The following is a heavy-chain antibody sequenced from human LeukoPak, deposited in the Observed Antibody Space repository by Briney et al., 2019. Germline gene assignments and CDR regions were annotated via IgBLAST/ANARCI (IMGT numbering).Heavy chain of an antibody. Sequence: SETLSLTCAVYGGSFSGYYWSRIRQPPGKGLEWIGEINHSGSTNYNPSLKSRVTISVDTSKNQFSLKLSSVTAADTAVYYCARGDDSSGLYYFDYWGQGTLVTVSS. CDR3: ARGDDSSGLYYFDY. V-gene: IGHV4-34*01. J-gene: IGHJ4*02. CDR1: GGSFSGYY. D-gene: IGHD3-22*01. CDR2: INHSGST.